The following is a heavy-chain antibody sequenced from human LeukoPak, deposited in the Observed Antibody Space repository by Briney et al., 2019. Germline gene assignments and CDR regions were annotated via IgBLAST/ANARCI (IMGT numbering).Heavy chain of an antibody. D-gene: IGHD5-24*01. V-gene: IGHV4-39*01. CDR3: ARRRDGYSPPNWFDP. Sequence: WVRQPPGKGLEWIGSIYYSGSTYYNPSLKSRVTISVDTSKNQFSLKLSSVTAADTAVYYCARRRDGYSPPNWFDPWGQGTLVTVSS. J-gene: IGHJ5*02. CDR2: IYYSGST.